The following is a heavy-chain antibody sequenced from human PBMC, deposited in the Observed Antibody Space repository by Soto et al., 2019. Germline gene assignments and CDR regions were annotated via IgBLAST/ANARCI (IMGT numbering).Heavy chain of an antibody. D-gene: IGHD2-8*01. V-gene: IGHV3-15*01. Sequence: EVQLVESGGGLVKPGGSLRLSCAGSGFTFSNAWMSWVRRAPGTGLEWVGRIKSDAYGGAIDYAAPVKSRFTISRADSKNTLFLQMNNLRAEDKAVYSCTTTKGRLEPPTNDFWGQGTPVIVSS. CDR1: GFTFSNAW. CDR3: TTTKGRLEPPTNDF. J-gene: IGHJ4*02. CDR2: IKSDAYGGAI.